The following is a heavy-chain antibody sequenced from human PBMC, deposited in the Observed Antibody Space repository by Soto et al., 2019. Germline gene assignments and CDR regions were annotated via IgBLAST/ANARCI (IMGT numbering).Heavy chain of an antibody. V-gene: IGHV1-2*02. J-gene: IGHJ6*02. CDR1: GYIFTGYN. D-gene: IGHD3-9*01. CDR2: INPNSGHT. Sequence: QVHLVQSGAEVKKPGASVKVSCKASGYIFTGYNIHWVRQAPRRGLEWMGWINPNSGHTEYAQNFQGKVTMTRDTSFNLVYMQMSGLMSEATAVYYCARDARGTRGFDEMDIWGQGTTVTVSS. CDR3: ARDARGTRGFDEMDI.